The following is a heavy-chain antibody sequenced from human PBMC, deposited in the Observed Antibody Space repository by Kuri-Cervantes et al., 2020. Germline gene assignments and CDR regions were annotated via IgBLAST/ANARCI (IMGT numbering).Heavy chain of an antibody. D-gene: IGHD3-3*01. CDR3: AREVNTFDFWSGYHPPPWFDP. V-gene: IGHV3-30*11. J-gene: IGHJ5*02. CDR1: GFTFSSYA. Sequence: GGSLRLSCAASGFTFSSYAMHWVRQAPGKGLEWVAVISYDGSNKYYADSVKGRFTISRDNSKNTLCLQMNSLKAEDTAVYYCAREVNTFDFWSGYHPPPWFDPWGQGTLVTVSS. CDR2: ISYDGSNK.